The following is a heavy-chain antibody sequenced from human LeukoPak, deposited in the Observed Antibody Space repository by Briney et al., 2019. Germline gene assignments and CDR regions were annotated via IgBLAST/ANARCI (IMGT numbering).Heavy chain of an antibody. V-gene: IGHV5-51*01. CDR2: IYPGDSDT. J-gene: IGHJ4*02. Sequence: GESLKISCKASGYTFTKYWIGWVRQMPGKGLEWMGSIYPGDSDTKYSPSFEGQVTFSADKATSTAYLQWSNLKASDTAMYYCAGESGTFDFWGQGTLVTVSS. CDR3: AGESGTFDF. D-gene: IGHD2-15*01. CDR1: GYTFTKYW.